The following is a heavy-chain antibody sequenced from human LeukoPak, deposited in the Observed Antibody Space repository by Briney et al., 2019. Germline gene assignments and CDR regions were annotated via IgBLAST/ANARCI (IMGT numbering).Heavy chain of an antibody. Sequence: PGGSLRLSCAVSGFTLTSTWMHWVRQAPGKGLVWVSRINGDGSSTTYADSVKGRFTISSDNAKNTLYLQVNSLRADDTAVYYCARDVNLLFFDVWGRGSLVTVSS. CDR2: INGDGSST. D-gene: IGHD2/OR15-2a*01. J-gene: IGHJ2*01. CDR1: GFTLTSTW. V-gene: IGHV3-74*01. CDR3: ARDVNLLFFDV.